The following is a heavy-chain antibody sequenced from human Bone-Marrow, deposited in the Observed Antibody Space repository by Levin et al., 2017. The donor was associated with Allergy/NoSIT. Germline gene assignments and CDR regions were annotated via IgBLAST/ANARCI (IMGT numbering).Heavy chain of an antibody. J-gene: IGHJ3*02. V-gene: IGHV3-11*01. D-gene: IGHD3-10*01. CDR2: IGTTGRTI. CDR3: ASSEEGGIIHDGFDI. CDR1: GLTFGDFY. Sequence: GGSLRLSCAASGLTFGDFYMSWIRQAPGKGLEWLSYIGTTGRTIYYADSVKGRFTISRDNTKNSVYLQMNSLRVEDTAVYYCASSEEGGIIHDGFDIWDQGTMVTVSS.